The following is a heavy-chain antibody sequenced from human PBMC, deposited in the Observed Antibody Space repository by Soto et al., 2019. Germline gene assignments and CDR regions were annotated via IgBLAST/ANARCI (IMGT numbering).Heavy chain of an antibody. J-gene: IGHJ4*02. V-gene: IGHV1-69*01. CDR3: ASPYGSGKEGYFDY. Sequence: QVQLVQSGAEVKKPWSSVKVSCKASGGTFSSYAISWVRQAPGQGLEWMGGIIPIFGTANYAQKFQGRVTITADESTSTAYMELSSLSSEDTAVYYCASPYGSGKEGYFDYWGQGTLVTVSS. CDR1: GGTFSSYA. CDR2: IIPIFGTA. D-gene: IGHD3-10*01.